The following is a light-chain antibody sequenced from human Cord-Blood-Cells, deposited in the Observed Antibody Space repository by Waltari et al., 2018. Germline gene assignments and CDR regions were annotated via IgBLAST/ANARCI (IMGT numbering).Light chain of an antibody. Sequence: QSALTQPASVSGSPGQSITISCTGTSRDVGGYNYVPWYQQHPGKAPKLMIYDVSNRPSGVSNRFSGSKSGNTASLIISGLQAEDEADYYCSSYTSSSTLVFGGGTKLTVL. J-gene: IGLJ2*01. V-gene: IGLV2-14*01. CDR3: SSYTSSSTLV. CDR2: DVS. CDR1: SRDVGGYNY.